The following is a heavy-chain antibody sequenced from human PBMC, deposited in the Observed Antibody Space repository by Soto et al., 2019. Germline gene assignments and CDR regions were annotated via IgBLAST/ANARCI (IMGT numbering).Heavy chain of an antibody. V-gene: IGHV4-4*02. Sequence: SETLSLTSAVSSGYISSSNWWSWVRQPPGKGLEWIGEIYHSGSTNYNPSLKSRVTISVDKSKNQFSLKLSSVTAADTAVYYCARAIKYQLLYYYYYMDVWGKGTTVTVSS. CDR1: SGYISSSNW. CDR3: ARAIKYQLLYYYYYMDV. J-gene: IGHJ6*03. CDR2: IYHSGST. D-gene: IGHD2-2*01.